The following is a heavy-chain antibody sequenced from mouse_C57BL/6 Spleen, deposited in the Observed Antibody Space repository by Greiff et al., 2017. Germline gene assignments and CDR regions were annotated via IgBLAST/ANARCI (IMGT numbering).Heavy chain of an antibody. CDR2: IYPGSGST. CDR1: GYTFTSYW. J-gene: IGHJ4*01. D-gene: IGHD2-4*01. V-gene: IGHV1-55*01. CDR3: AGGLRRTPDAMDY. Sequence: QVQLQQPGAELVKPGASVKMSCKASGYTFTSYWITWVKQRPGQGLEWIGDIYPGSGSTNYNEKFKSKATLTVDTSSSTAYMQLSSLTSEDSAVYNCAGGLRRTPDAMDYWGQGTSVTVSS.